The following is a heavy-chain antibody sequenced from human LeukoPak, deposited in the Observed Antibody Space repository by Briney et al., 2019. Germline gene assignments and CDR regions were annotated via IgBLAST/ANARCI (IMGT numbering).Heavy chain of an antibody. V-gene: IGHV3-23*01. Sequence: GGSLRLSCAASGFTFSSYAMSWVRQAPGKGLEWVSAISGSGGSTYYADSVKGRFTISRDNSKNTLYLQMNSLRAEDTAVYYCAKAHITMVRGVISQPGYYFDYWGQGTLVTVSS. CDR1: GFTFSSYA. CDR3: AKAHITMVRGVISQPGYYFDY. CDR2: ISGSGGST. D-gene: IGHD3-10*01. J-gene: IGHJ4*02.